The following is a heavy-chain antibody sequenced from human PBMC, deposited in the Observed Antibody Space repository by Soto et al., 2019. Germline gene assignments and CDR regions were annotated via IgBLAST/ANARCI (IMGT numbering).Heavy chain of an antibody. CDR1: GFTFSTYA. V-gene: IGHV3-64*04. Sequence: PGGSLRLSCATSGFTFSTYAMHWVRQAPGKGLEYVSAISSNGRSTYYADSVKGRFTISRDNSKNTLYLQMNSPRAEDTAVYYCAKGLRLGELSFYGMDVWGQGNTVTVSS. CDR3: AKGLRLGELSFYGMDV. D-gene: IGHD3-16*02. CDR2: ISSNGRST. J-gene: IGHJ6*02.